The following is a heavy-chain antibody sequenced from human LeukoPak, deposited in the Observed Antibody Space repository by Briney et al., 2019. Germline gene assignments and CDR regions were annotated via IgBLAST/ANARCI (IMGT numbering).Heavy chain of an antibody. CDR1: GFTFDDYA. CDR2: ISWNCGSI. CDR3: ARDGLRRPPTPYCGGDCPLDY. J-gene: IGHJ4*02. V-gene: IGHV3-9*01. Sequence: GGSLRLSCAASGFTFDDYAMHWVRPAPGEGLEWVSDISWNCGSIGYADSVEGRFTFSRDNAKNSLYLQMNSLRVEDTAMYYCARDGLRRPPTPYCGGDCPLDYWGQGTLVSVSS. D-gene: IGHD2-21*02.